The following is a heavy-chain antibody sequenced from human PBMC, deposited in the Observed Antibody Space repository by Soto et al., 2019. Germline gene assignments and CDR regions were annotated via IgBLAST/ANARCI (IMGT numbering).Heavy chain of an antibody. D-gene: IGHD4-17*01. CDR1: GGSISGSSYY. CDR2: IFYSGTT. CDR3: ASYGDYPDY. V-gene: IGHV4-39*01. J-gene: IGHJ4*02. Sequence: QLQLQESGPGLVKPSETLSLTCTVSGGSISGSSYYWGWIRQPPGKGLEWIGTIFYSGTTYYNPSPKSRVTISVHTSKNQFSLRLTSVTAADPAVYYCASYGDYPDYWGQGTLVTVSS.